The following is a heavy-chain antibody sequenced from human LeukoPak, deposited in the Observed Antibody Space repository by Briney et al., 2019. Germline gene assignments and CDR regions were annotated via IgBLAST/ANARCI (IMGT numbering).Heavy chain of an antibody. CDR2: IRYDGSNK. CDR3: AKDFVGATTFGAFNI. J-gene: IGHJ3*02. CDR1: GFTFSNYG. V-gene: IGHV3-30*02. Sequence: GGSLRLTCAASGFTFSNYGMHWVRQAPGKGLEWVAFIRYDGSNKYYADSVKGRFTISRDNSKNTLYLQMNSLRAEDTAVYYCAKDFVGATTFGAFNIWGQGTMVTVSS. D-gene: IGHD1-26*01.